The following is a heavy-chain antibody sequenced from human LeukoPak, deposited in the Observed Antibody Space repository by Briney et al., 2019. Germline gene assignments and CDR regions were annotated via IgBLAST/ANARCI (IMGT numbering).Heavy chain of an antibody. D-gene: IGHD2-21*02. CDR1: GXSISSGGYY. CDR2: IYYSGST. CDR3: ARAGTYCGGDCPNFDY. J-gene: IGHJ4*02. Sequence: SETLSLTCTVSGXSISSGGYYWSWIRQHPGKGLEWIGYIYYSGSTYYNPSLKSRVTISVDTSKNQFSLKLSSVTAADTAVYYCARAGTYCGGDCPNFDYWGQGTLVTVSS. V-gene: IGHV4-31*03.